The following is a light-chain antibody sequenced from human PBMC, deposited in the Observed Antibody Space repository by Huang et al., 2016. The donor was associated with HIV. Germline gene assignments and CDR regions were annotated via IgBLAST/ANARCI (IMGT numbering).Light chain of an antibody. CDR2: GAS. CDR1: QSVSSN. J-gene: IGKJ1*01. V-gene: IGKV3-15*01. CDR3: QQYYDWPRT. Sequence: EIVMTQSPATLPVSPGERVTLSCRASQSVSSNLACYQQKPGQAPRLLMYGASTRAAGFPARFSGSWSGTEFTLTISSLQSEDFALYFCQQYYDWPRTFGQGTKVEIK.